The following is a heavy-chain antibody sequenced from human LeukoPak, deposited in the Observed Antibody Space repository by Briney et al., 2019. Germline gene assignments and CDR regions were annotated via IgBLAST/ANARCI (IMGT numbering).Heavy chain of an antibody. J-gene: IGHJ4*02. D-gene: IGHD1-26*01. Sequence: GGSLRLSCAASGFTVRSNYMSWVRQAPGKGLEWVSVIYSGGSTYYAESVKGRFTISRDNSKNTLFLQMNGLRAEDTAVYYCARGSSGTYDMGYWGQGTLVTVSS. CDR1: GFTVRSNY. V-gene: IGHV3-66*01. CDR3: ARGSSGTYDMGY. CDR2: IYSGGST.